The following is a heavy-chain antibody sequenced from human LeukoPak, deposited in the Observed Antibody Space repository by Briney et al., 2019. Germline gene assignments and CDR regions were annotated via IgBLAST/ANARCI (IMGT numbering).Heavy chain of an antibody. CDR2: IYSGGRT. V-gene: IGHV3-66*01. J-gene: IGHJ4*02. CDR1: GFTFSDYY. D-gene: IGHD1-26*01. Sequence: GGSLRLSCAASGFTFSDYYMSWIRQAPGKGLEWVSVIYSGGRTYYADSVKGRFTISRDNSKHTLYLEMNSLRAEDTAVYYCARGRSGSLYDYWGQGSQVTVSS. CDR3: ARGRSGSLYDY.